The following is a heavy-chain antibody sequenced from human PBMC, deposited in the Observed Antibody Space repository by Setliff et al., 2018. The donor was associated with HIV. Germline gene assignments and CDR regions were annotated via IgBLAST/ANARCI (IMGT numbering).Heavy chain of an antibody. CDR2: IYNSAST. CDR3: ARHSPSDY. CDR1: GDSISTDY. Sequence: SETLSLTCTVSGDSISTDYWTWIRQPPGKALEWIGYIYNSASTSYNPSLKSRVTISVDTSKNQFSLKLSSVTAADTAVYYCARHSPSDYWGQGTLVTVSS. J-gene: IGHJ4*02. V-gene: IGHV4-59*08.